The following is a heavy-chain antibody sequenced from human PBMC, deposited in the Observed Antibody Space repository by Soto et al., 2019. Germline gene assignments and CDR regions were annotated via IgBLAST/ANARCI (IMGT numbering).Heavy chain of an antibody. V-gene: IGHV3-30-3*01. D-gene: IGHD3-10*01. CDR1: GFTFSSYA. J-gene: IGHJ5*02. Sequence: QVQLVESGGGVVQPGRSLRLSCAASGFTFSSYAMHWVRQAPGKGLEWVAVISYDGSNKYYADSVKGRFTISRDNSKNTLYLQMNSLRAEDTAVYYCARAGRYGSWTENWFDPWGQGTLVTVSS. CDR2: ISYDGSNK. CDR3: ARAGRYGSWTENWFDP.